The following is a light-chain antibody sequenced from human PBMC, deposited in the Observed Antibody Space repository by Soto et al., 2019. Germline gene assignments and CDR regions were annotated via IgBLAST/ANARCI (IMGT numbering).Light chain of an antibody. CDR1: QGIATW. CDR2: AAS. Sequence: DIQMTQSPSTVSASVGDRVTFTCRASQGIATWLAWYQQKPGKTPKLLIYAASSLQRGIPSRFSGSGSGTDFTLTINNLQPEDFATYYCQQTDSFPLTFGGGTKVEIK. CDR3: QQTDSFPLT. V-gene: IGKV1-12*01. J-gene: IGKJ4*01.